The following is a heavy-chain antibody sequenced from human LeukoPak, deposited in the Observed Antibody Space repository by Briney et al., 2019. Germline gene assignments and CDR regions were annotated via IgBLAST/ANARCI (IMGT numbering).Heavy chain of an antibody. CDR3: ARGRPTMVRGVILRFDP. CDR2: INHSGST. J-gene: IGHJ5*02. CDR1: GGSFSGYY. D-gene: IGHD3-10*01. V-gene: IGHV4-34*01. Sequence: SETLSLTCAVYGGSFSGYYWSWIRQPPGKGLEWIGEINHSGSTNYNPSLKSRVTISVDTSKNQFSLKLSSVTAADAAVYYCARGRPTMVRGVILRFDPWGQGTLVTVSS.